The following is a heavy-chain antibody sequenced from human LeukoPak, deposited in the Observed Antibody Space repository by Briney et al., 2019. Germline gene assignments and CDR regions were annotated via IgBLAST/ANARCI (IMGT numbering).Heavy chain of an antibody. Sequence: SETLSLTCTVSGGSISPYYWSWIRQPPGKGLEWIGYIYYSGSTNYTPSLKSRLTISVDTSKNQFSLKLNSVTAADTAVYYCARDSRMPNGYNHYFDHWGQGTLVTVSS. CDR3: ARDSRMPNGYNHYFDH. CDR2: IYYSGST. J-gene: IGHJ4*02. V-gene: IGHV4-59*01. CDR1: GGSISPYY. D-gene: IGHD5-24*01.